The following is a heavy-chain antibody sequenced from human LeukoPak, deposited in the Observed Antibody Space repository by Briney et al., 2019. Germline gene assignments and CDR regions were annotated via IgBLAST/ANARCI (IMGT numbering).Heavy chain of an antibody. D-gene: IGHD3-22*01. J-gene: IGHJ4*02. CDR3: ARDDSSGYYY. V-gene: IGHV4-34*01. Sequence: SETLSLTCAVYGGSFSGYYWSWIRQPPGRGLEWVGEINHSGSTNYNPSLKSRVTISVDTSKNQFSLKLSSVTAADTAVYYRARDDSSGYYYWGQGTLVTVSS. CDR1: GGSFSGYY. CDR2: INHSGST.